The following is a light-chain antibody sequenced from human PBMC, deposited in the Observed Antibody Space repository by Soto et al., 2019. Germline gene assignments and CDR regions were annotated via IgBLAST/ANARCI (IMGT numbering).Light chain of an antibody. CDR2: DAS. V-gene: IGKV3-11*01. J-gene: IGKJ4*01. CDR1: ESVGSY. CDR3: QQRNYWS. Sequence: EIVLTQSPATLSLSPGERATLSCRASESVGSYLAWYQQKPGQAPRLLIYDASNRATGVPDRFSGNGSGTDFTLTISSLEPEDFAVYYCQQRNYWSFGGGTTVEIK.